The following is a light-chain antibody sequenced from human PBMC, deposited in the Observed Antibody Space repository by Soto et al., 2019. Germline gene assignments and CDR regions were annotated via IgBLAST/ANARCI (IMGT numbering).Light chain of an antibody. V-gene: IGKV3-20*01. CDR2: GAS. J-gene: IGKJ1*01. CDR3: QQYNSYS. CDR1: QSVTSNY. Sequence: EIVLTQSPGTLSLSPGERATLSFRASQSVTSNYLAWYQQTPGQAPRLLFFGASIRATGIPDRFSGSGSGTEFTLTISSLQPDDFATYYCQQYNSYSFGQGTKVDIK.